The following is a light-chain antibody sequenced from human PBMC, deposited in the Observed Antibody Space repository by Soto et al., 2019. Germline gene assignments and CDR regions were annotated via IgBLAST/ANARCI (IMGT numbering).Light chain of an antibody. CDR3: AAWGDSLNGYV. CDR2: SNN. Sequence: QSVLTQPPSASGTPGQGVTISCSGSSSNIGSNTVNWYQHLPGTAPKLLIYSNNQRPSGVPDRFSGSKSGTSASLAISGLQSEDEADYYCAAWGDSLNGYVFGTGTKLTVL. V-gene: IGLV1-44*01. J-gene: IGLJ1*01. CDR1: SSNIGSNT.